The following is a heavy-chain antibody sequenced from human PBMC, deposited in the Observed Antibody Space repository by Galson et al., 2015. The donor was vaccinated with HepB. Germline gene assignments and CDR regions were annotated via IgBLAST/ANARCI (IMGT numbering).Heavy chain of an antibody. V-gene: IGHV4-34*01. CDR1: GGSFSGYY. CDR2: INHSGST. D-gene: IGHD3-16*02. J-gene: IGHJ5*02. Sequence: ETLSLTCAVYGGSFSGYYWSWIRQPPGKGLEWIGEINHSGSTNYNPSLKSRVTISVDTSKNQFSLKLSSVTAADTAVYYCARGLSLLQTVRFDPWGQGTLVTVSS. CDR3: ARGLSLLQTVRFDP.